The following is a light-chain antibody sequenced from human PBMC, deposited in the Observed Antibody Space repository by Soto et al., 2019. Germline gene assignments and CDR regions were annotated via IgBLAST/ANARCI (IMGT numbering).Light chain of an antibody. V-gene: IGKV2D-29*01. CDR3: MQSIQLPWT. Sequence: DIVLTQTPLSLSVTPGQPASISCTSSQRLLHSDGKTYLCWYLQKAGQPPQVLIYEVSNRFSGVPERVRGSGSGTECTLRISRVEAEDVGVYYCMQSIQLPWTFGQGTKVEVK. J-gene: IGKJ1*01. CDR1: QRLLHSDGKTY. CDR2: EVS.